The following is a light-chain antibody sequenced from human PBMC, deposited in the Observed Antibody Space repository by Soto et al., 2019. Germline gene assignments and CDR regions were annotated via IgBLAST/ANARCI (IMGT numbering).Light chain of an antibody. CDR1: QRVLYRSNNKNY. Sequence: DIVITQSPYSLAVSLGERATINCKSIQRVLYRSNNKNYLAWYQQKPGQPPKLLIYWASTRESVVPDRFSGSGSGTDFTLPISSLQAEDVAVYSCIQYYSTPYAFGQGNKVEIK. CDR2: WAS. V-gene: IGKV4-1*01. CDR3: IQYYSTPYA. J-gene: IGKJ2*01.